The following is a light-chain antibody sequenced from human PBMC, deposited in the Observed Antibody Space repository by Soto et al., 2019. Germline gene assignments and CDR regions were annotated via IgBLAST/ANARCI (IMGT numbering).Light chain of an antibody. V-gene: IGLV2-14*01. J-gene: IGLJ1*01. Sequence: QSALTQPASVSGSPGQSITISCTGTSSDVGGYNFVSWYQQYPGKAPKLMIYDVSDRPSGVSNRFSGSKSANTASLTISGLQAEDVAYYYCSSYTSSSTQVFGTGTKLTVL. CDR3: SSYTSSSTQV. CDR2: DVS. CDR1: SSDVGGYNF.